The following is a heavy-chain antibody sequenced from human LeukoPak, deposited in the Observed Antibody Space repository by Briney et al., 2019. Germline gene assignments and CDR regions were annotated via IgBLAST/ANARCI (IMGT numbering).Heavy chain of an antibody. D-gene: IGHD6-13*01. Sequence: ASVEVSCKASGYTFTCYYMHWVRQAPGQGLEWMGWINPNSGGTKYAQKFQGRVTMTRDTSISTAYMELSRLRSDDTAVYYCARDSGSSSWYLIDYWGQGSLVTVSS. CDR2: INPNSGGT. V-gene: IGHV1-2*02. J-gene: IGHJ4*02. CDR1: GYTFTCYY. CDR3: ARDSGSSSWYLIDY.